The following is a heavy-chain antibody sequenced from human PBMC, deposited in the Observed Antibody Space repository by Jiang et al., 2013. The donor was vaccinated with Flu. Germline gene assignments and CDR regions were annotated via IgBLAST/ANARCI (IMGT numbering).Heavy chain of an antibody. D-gene: IGHD2-2*01. J-gene: IGHJ6*02. V-gene: IGHV3-33*01. CDR2: IWYDGSNK. CDR1: GFTFSSYG. Sequence: VQLLESGGGVVQPGRSLRLSCAASGFTFSSYGMHWVRQAPGKGLEWVAVIWYDGSNKYYADSVKGRFTISRDNSKNTLYLQMNSLRAEDTAVYYCARSPLNGVSSTSWPFRDHPGVWGQGTTVTVSS. CDR3: ARSPLNGVSSTSWPFRDHPGV.